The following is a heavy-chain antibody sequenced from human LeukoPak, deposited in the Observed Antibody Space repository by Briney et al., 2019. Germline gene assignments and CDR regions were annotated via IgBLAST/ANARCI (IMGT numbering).Heavy chain of an antibody. V-gene: IGHV3-23*01. CDR3: ATEGFYF. Sequence: GGSLRLSCAASGAAFSKYGMKWVRQAAGAGLEYISRISRSGDITHYADSVKGRFTISRDNVKNTPYLQMNSLRAEDTALYYCATEGFYFWGPGTQVTVSS. J-gene: IGHJ4*02. CDR2: ISRSGDIT. CDR1: GAAFSKYG.